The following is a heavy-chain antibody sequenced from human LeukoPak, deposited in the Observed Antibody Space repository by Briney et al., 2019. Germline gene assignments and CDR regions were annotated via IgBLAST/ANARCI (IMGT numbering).Heavy chain of an antibody. CDR1: GYTFTSYG. J-gene: IGHJ5*02. CDR2: ISAYNGNT. V-gene: IGHV1-18*01. D-gene: IGHD3-9*01. CDR3: AFSRYYDISNWFDP. Sequence: GASVKVSCKASGYTFTSYGISWVRQAPGQGLEWMGWISAYNGNTNYAQKLQGRVTMTTDTSTSTAYMELRSLRSDNTAVYYCAFSRYYDISNWFDPWGQGTLVTVSS.